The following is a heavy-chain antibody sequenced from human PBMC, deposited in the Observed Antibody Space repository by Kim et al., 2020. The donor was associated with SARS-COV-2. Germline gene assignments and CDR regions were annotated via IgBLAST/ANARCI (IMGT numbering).Heavy chain of an antibody. CDR2: IYHSGST. V-gene: IGHV4-38-2*02. Sequence: SETLSLTCTVSGYSISSGYYWGWIRQPPGKGLEWIGSIYHSGSTYYNPSLKSRVTISVDTSKNQFSLKLSSVTAADTAVYYCARDSVIVDRRAIDIWGQGTMVTVSS. D-gene: IGHD3-22*01. CDR3: ARDSVIVDRRAIDI. CDR1: GYSISSGYY. J-gene: IGHJ3*02.